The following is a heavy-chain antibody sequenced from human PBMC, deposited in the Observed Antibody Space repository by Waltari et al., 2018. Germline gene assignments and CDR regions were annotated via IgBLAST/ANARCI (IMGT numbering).Heavy chain of an antibody. D-gene: IGHD2-21*02. CDR1: GFIFKKSA. CDR3: AKSSGEVTAITSDF. Sequence: EVQLLESGGGLGQPGGSLTLSCNASGFIFKKSAMSWVRQAPGKGLEGVSTISAAATDTFSADSVKGRFSISRVNSKSTVFLQMSGLRADDTATYYCAKSSGEVTAITSDFWGRGTLVTVSS. J-gene: IGHJ4*02. V-gene: IGHV3-23*01. CDR2: ISAAATDT.